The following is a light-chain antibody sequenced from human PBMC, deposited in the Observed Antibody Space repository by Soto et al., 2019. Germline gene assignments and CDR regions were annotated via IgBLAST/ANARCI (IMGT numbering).Light chain of an antibody. Sequence: EIVLTQSPATLSLSPGERGTLSCRASQNLGTLYLAWFQQKSGQAPRLLIYGVSNRATGIPERFSGSGSGTDFTLTISRLEPEDFAVYFCQQYGSSPRTFGQGTKVDIK. V-gene: IGKV3-20*01. CDR2: GVS. J-gene: IGKJ1*01. CDR3: QQYGSSPRT. CDR1: QNLGTLY.